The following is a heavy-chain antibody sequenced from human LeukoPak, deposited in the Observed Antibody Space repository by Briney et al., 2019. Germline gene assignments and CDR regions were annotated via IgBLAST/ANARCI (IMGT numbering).Heavy chain of an antibody. V-gene: IGHV4-34*01. D-gene: IGHD3-22*01. Sequence: SETLSLTCGVYGGSYSDYYWSWIRQPPGKGLEWIGEINHSGITNYNPSLKSRVTISLDTSKNQFSLKLSSVTAADTAVYYCARGRGTYYYDSSGYHPRAYAFDIWGQGTMVTVSS. CDR3: ARGRGTYYYDSSGYHPRAYAFDI. CDR2: INHSGIT. J-gene: IGHJ3*02. CDR1: GGSYSDYY.